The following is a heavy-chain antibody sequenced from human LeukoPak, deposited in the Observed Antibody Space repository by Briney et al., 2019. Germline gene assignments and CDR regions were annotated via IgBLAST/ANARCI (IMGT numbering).Heavy chain of an antibody. D-gene: IGHD3-16*02. J-gene: IGHJ4*02. Sequence: GGSLKLSCAASGLPFSSYEMNWVRQAPGEGLEWVSYIRSSGSTLYYADSVKGRFTISRDNAKNSLYLQMNSLRAEDTAVYYCARVGGRYSPLGYWGQGTLVTVSS. CDR2: IRSSGSTL. CDR3: ARVGGRYSPLGY. CDR1: GLPFSSYE. V-gene: IGHV3-48*03.